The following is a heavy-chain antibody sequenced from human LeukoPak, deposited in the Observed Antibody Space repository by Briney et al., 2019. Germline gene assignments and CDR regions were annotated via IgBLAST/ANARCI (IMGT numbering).Heavy chain of an antibody. Sequence: GGSLRLSRAASGFTFSSYAMSWVRQAPGKGLEWVSAISGSGGSTYYADSVKGRFTISRDNSKNTLYLQMNGLRAEDTAVYYCAKDSNPARIVVVPAGSFDYWGQGTLVTVSS. CDR3: AKDSNPARIVVVPAGSFDY. V-gene: IGHV3-23*01. D-gene: IGHD2-2*01. CDR1: GFTFSSYA. J-gene: IGHJ4*02. CDR2: ISGSGGST.